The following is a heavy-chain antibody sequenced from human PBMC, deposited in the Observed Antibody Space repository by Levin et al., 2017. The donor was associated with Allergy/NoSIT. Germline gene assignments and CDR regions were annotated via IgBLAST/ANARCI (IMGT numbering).Heavy chain of an antibody. D-gene: IGHD1-1*01. Sequence: LSLTCAASGFSFSKSGMNWVRQAPGQGLEWVSYIRPTSEIIHYADSVKGRFIISGDNAKNSLYLQMNSLRVEDTATYYCVRDLTTIRGGMDVWGQGTTVTVSS. J-gene: IGHJ6*02. CDR2: IRPTSEII. CDR1: GFSFSKSG. CDR3: VRDLTTIRGGMDV. V-gene: IGHV3-48*04.